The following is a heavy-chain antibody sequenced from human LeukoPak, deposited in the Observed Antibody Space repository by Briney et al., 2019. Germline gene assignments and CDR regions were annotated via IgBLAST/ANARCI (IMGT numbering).Heavy chain of an antibody. V-gene: IGHV3-30*18. CDR2: ISYDGSNK. CDR1: GFTFSNYW. J-gene: IGHJ5*02. CDR3: AKDPVGYSYGLYNWFDP. Sequence: GGSLRLSCAASGFTFSNYWMSWVRQAPGKGLEWVAVISYDGSNKYYADSVKGRFTISRDNSKNTLYLQMNSLRAEDTAVYYCAKDPVGYSYGLYNWFDPWGQGTLVTVSS. D-gene: IGHD5-18*01.